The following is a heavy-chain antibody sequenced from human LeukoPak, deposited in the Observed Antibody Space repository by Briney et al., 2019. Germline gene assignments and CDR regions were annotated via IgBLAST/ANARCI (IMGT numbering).Heavy chain of an antibody. D-gene: IGHD3-3*01. J-gene: IGHJ4*02. CDR1: GGSISSYY. CDR2: IYYGGST. Sequence: SETLSLTCTVSGGSISSYYWSWIRQPPGKGLEWIGYIYYGGSTDYNPSLKSRVTISKDTSKNQFSLRLSSVTAADTAVYYCARNYDFWSGYHYYFDYWGQGTLVTVSS. V-gene: IGHV4-59*01. CDR3: ARNYDFWSGYHYYFDY.